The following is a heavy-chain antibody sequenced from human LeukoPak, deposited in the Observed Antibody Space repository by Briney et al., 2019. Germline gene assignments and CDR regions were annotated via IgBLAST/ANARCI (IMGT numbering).Heavy chain of an antibody. CDR3: ARELDY. J-gene: IGHJ4*02. V-gene: IGHV3-30*03. Sequence: GGSLRLSCAASGFTFSSYGMHWVRQAPGKGLEWVAVISYDGSNKYYADSVKGRFTISRDDSKNTLYLQMNSLRAEDTAVYYCARELDYWGQGTLVTVSS. CDR2: ISYDGSNK. CDR1: GFTFSSYG.